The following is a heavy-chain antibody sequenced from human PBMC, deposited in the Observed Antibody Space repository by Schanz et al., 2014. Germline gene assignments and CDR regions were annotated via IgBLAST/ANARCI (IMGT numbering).Heavy chain of an antibody. CDR1: GYPFTSDD. Sequence: QLQLVQSGAEVKKPGSSVKVSCRASGYPFTSDDITWVRQAPGQGLEWMGWMNPNSGDTGYPRKFQDRVTMTRNTSISTAYMELNSLTSEDTAVYYCARVSMEFERGKSYYYYMDVWGRGTTVTVSS. D-gene: IGHD3-10*01. J-gene: IGHJ6*03. V-gene: IGHV1-8*01. CDR2: MNPNSGDT. CDR3: ARVSMEFERGKSYYYYMDV.